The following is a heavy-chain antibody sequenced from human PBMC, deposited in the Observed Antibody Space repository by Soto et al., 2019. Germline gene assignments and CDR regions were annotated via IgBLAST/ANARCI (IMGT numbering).Heavy chain of an antibody. CDR2: IIPIFGTP. V-gene: IGHV1-69*13. J-gene: IGHJ5*02. D-gene: IGHD2-15*01. Sequence: GASVKVSCKASGGTFSSYAISWVRQAPGQGPEWMGGIIPIFGTPKYAQKFQGRVTITADESTSTAYMELNSLRSEDTAVYYCAKDEVVAATRFTFDPWGQGTLVTVSS. CDR1: GGTFSSYA. CDR3: AKDEVVAATRFTFDP.